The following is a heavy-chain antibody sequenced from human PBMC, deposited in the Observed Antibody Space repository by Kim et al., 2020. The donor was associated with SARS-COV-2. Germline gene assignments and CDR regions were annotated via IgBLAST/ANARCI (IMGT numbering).Heavy chain of an antibody. CDR3: ARDYPDYYDSSGYYYTAFDI. Sequence: SETLSLTCTVSGGSISSYYWSWIRQPPGKGLEWIGYIYYSGSTNYNPSLKSRVTISVDTSKNQFSLKLSSVTAADTAVYYCARDYPDYYDSSGYYYTAFDIWGQGTMVTVSS. CDR2: IYYSGST. CDR1: GGSISSYY. V-gene: IGHV4-59*01. D-gene: IGHD3-22*01. J-gene: IGHJ3*02.